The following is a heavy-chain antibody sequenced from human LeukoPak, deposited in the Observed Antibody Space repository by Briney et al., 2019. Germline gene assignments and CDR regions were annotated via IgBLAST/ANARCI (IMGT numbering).Heavy chain of an antibody. CDR1: GYTFTSYY. CDR3: ARDHNRGYSYGPPDY. D-gene: IGHD5-18*01. J-gene: IGHJ4*02. CDR2: INPSGGST. V-gene: IGHV1-46*01. Sequence: GASVKVSCKASGYTFTSYYMHWVRQAPGQGLEWMGIINPSGGSTSYAQKFQGRVTMTRDTSTSTVYMELSSLRAEDTAVYYCARDHNRGYSYGPPDYWGQGTLVTVSS.